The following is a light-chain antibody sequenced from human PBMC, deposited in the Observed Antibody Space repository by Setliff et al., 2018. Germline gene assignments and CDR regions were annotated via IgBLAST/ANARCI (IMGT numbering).Light chain of an antibody. Sequence: QSALTQPPSASETPGQRVTISCSGSTSNIGSNAVTWYQQLPGTAPKLLICNDHQRPSGVPDRFSGSRSGTSASLDISGLQSEDEADYYCQSYDSSLSLYVFGTGTKGTVL. CDR3: QSYDSSLSLYV. CDR2: NDH. V-gene: IGLV1-44*01. J-gene: IGLJ1*01. CDR1: TSNIGSNA.